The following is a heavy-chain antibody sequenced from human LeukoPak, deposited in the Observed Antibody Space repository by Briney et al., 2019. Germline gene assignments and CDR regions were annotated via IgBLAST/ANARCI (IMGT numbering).Heavy chain of an antibody. CDR1: GGSITNYY. Sequence: SETLSLTCTVSGGSITNYYWSYIRQPPGKGLEWIGFVFSSGSANYNPSLKSRVTISVDTSKNQFSLKLSSMTAADTAVYYCARHRWYATDAFDIWGQGTMVTASS. CDR3: ARHRWYATDAFDI. D-gene: IGHD2-8*01. CDR2: VFSSGSA. J-gene: IGHJ3*02. V-gene: IGHV4-59*08.